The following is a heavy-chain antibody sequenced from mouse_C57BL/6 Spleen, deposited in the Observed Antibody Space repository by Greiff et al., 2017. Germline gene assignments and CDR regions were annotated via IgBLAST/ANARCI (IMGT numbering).Heavy chain of an antibody. Sequence: EVKLVESGGGLVKPGGSLKLSCAASGFTFSSYAMSWVRQTPEKRLEWVATISDGGSYTYYPDNVKGRFTISRDNAKNNLYLQMSHLKSEDTAMYYCARDSHDGYYFDYWGQGTTLTVSS. CDR3: ARDSHDGYYFDY. D-gene: IGHD2-3*01. V-gene: IGHV5-4*01. CDR2: ISDGGSYT. CDR1: GFTFSSYA. J-gene: IGHJ2*01.